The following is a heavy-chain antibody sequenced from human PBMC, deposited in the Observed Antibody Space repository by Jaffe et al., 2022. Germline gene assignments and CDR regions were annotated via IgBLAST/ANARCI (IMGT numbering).Heavy chain of an antibody. D-gene: IGHD3-16*02. CDR3: TTPFMITFGGVIGHDAFDI. V-gene: IGHV3-15*01. J-gene: IGHJ3*02. CDR2: IKSKTDGGTT. Sequence: EVQLVESGGGLVKPGGSLRLSCAASGFTFSNAWMSWVRQAPGKGLEWVGRIKSKTDGGTTDYAAPVKGRFTISRDDSKNTLYLQMNSLKTEDTAVYYCTTPFMITFGGVIGHDAFDIWGQGTMVTVSS. CDR1: GFTFSNAW.